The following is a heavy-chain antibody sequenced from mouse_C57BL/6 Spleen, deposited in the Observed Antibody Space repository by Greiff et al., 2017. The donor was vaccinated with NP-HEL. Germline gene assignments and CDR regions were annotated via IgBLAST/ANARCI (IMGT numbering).Heavy chain of an antibody. Sequence: EVQLQQSGPELVKPGASVKISCKASGYSFTGYYMNWVKQSPEKSLEWIGEINPSTGGTTYNQKFKAKATLTADKSSSTAYMQLKSLTSEDSAVYYCARSDYDGYRFFDYWGQGTTLTVSS. D-gene: IGHD2-3*01. CDR2: INPSTGGT. CDR1: GYSFTGYY. CDR3: ARSDYDGYRFFDY. V-gene: IGHV1-42*01. J-gene: IGHJ2*01.